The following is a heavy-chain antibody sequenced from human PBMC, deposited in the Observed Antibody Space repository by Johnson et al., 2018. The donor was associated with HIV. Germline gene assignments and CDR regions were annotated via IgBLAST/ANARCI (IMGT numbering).Heavy chain of an antibody. Sequence: QVQLVESGGGVVQPGRSLRLSCAASGFTFSSYAMHWVRQAPGQGLEWVAVISYDGSNKYYADSVKARLTISRDNSKNTLYLQMHSLRVEDTAVYYCARGPHEVVVVAATSAFDIWGQGTMVTVSS. V-gene: IGHV3-30-3*01. J-gene: IGHJ3*02. D-gene: IGHD2-15*01. CDR1: GFTFSSYA. CDR2: ISYDGSNK. CDR3: ARGPHEVVVVAATSAFDI.